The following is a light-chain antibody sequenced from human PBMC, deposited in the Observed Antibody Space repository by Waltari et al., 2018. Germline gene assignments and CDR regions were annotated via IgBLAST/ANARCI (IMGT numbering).Light chain of an antibody. CDR1: SSDIGRYNS. J-gene: IGLJ3*02. CDR3: SSFTSSSSWV. Sequence: QSALTQPASVSGSPGQSLTISCTGTSSDIGRYNSVSWFQQRPGKAPKLMIYDVTKRPSGLSNRFSGSKSGNTASLTISGLQTEDEADYYCSSFTSSSSWVFGGGTRLTVL. V-gene: IGLV2-14*03. CDR2: DVT.